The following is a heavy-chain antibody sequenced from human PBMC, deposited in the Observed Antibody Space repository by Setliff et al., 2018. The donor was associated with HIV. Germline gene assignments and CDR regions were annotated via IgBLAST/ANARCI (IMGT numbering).Heavy chain of an antibody. V-gene: IGHV3-23*01. D-gene: IGHD2-15*01. CDR3: ARVPAAIDY. CDR2: ISGSGGST. CDR1: GFTFTSYA. Sequence: ETLSLSCAASGFTFTSYAMTWVRQAPGKGLEWVSAISGSGGSTYYADSVKGRFAISRDNSKNTLYLQMNSLRAEDTAVYYCARVPAAIDYWGQGTLVTVS. J-gene: IGHJ4*02.